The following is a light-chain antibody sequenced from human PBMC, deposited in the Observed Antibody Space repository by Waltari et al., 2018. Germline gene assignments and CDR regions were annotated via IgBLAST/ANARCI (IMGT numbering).Light chain of an antibody. CDR1: SSNIGSNY. J-gene: IGLJ2*01. CDR2: GNN. V-gene: IGLV1-47*01. CDR3: AAWDDSLSGRV. Sequence: QSVLTQPPSASGTPGQRVTISCSGSSSNIGSNYVYWYQQLPGTAPKRLIYGNNQRPSGVPDRVAGSKSGTSASLAISGRRSEDEADYYCAAWDDSLSGRVFGGGTKLTVL.